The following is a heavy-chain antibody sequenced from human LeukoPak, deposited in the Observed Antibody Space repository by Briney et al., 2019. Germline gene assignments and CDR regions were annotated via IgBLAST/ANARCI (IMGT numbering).Heavy chain of an antibody. J-gene: IGHJ3*02. CDR2: IRGSSTDT. CDR3: ARGGGRSYSDAFDI. D-gene: IGHD1-26*01. V-gene: IGHV3-48*02. Sequence: GGSLRLSCAASGVTFSINNMHWVSHAPGRGLEWVSFIRGSSTDTQYADSVKGRFTMSRDIGRAALYLQMNSLRDEDTAVYYCARGGGRSYSDAFDIWDQGTVATVSS. CDR1: GVTFSINN.